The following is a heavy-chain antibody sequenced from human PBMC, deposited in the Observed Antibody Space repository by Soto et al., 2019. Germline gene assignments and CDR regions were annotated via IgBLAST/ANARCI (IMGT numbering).Heavy chain of an antibody. CDR2: INPHSDDT. V-gene: IGHV1-2*02. CDR3: ARGDIVATMDYYYYGMDV. D-gene: IGHD5-12*01. J-gene: IGHJ6*02. CDR1: GYTFTGYY. Sequence: GASVKVSCKASGYTFTGYYMHWVRQAPGQGLEWMGWINPHSDDTDYAQKFQGRVTMTRDTSISTAYMELSRLRSDDTAVYYCARGDIVATMDYYYYGMDVWGQGTTVTVYS.